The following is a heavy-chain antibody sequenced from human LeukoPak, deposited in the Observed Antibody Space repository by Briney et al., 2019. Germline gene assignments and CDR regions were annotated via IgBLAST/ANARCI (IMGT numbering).Heavy chain of an antibody. D-gene: IGHD6-19*01. Sequence: PSETLSLTCTVSGGSISSSSYYWGWIRQPPGKGLEWIGSMYYSGSTYYNPSLRSRVTISVDMSKNQFSLKLSSVTAADTAVYYCARHAVTVADTEGEFDYWGQGTLVTVSS. CDR1: GGSISSSSYY. CDR2: MYYSGST. V-gene: IGHV4-39*01. J-gene: IGHJ4*02. CDR3: ARHAVTVADTEGEFDY.